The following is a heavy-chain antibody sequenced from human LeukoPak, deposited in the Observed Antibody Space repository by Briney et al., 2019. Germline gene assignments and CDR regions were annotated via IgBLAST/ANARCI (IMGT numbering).Heavy chain of an antibody. J-gene: IGHJ6*02. V-gene: IGHV4-39*01. CDR2: IYYSGST. Sequence: PSETLSLTCTVSGGSISSYYWGWIRQPPGKGLEWIGSIYYSGSTYYNPSLKSRVTISVDTSKNQFSLKLSSVTAADTAVYYCAGLPIGAVAASDYYYYYGMDVWGQGTTVTVSS. D-gene: IGHD6-19*01. CDR1: GGSISSYY. CDR3: AGLPIGAVAASDYYYYYGMDV.